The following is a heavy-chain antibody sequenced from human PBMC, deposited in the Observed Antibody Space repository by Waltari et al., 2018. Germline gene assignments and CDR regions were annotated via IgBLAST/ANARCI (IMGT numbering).Heavy chain of an antibody. CDR3: ARDQFTDIVVVPAAIDGMDV. D-gene: IGHD2-2*02. CDR1: GYTFTSYG. J-gene: IGHJ6*02. CDR2: ISAYKGNT. Sequence: QVQLVQSGAEVKKPGASVKVSCKASGYTFTSYGISWVRQAHGQGLEWMGWISAYKGNTNYAQKLQGRVTMTTDTSSSTAYMERRSLRSDDTAVYYCARDQFTDIVVVPAAIDGMDVWGQGTTVTVSS. V-gene: IGHV1-18*01.